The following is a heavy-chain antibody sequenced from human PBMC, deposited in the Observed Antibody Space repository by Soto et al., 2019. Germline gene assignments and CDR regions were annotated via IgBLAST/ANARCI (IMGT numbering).Heavy chain of an antibody. J-gene: IGHJ5*02. Sequence: VSVKVSCKASGYTFNSYGISWVRQAPGQGLEWMGWISAYNGNTNYAQKLQGRVTMTTDTSTSTAYMELRSLRSDDTAVYYCARDRWELSNWFDPWGQGTLVTVSS. CDR1: GYTFNSYG. D-gene: IGHD1-26*01. V-gene: IGHV1-18*01. CDR2: ISAYNGNT. CDR3: ARDRWELSNWFDP.